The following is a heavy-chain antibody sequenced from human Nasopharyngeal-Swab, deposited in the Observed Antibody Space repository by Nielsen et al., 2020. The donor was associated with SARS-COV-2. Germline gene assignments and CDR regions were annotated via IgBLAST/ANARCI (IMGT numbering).Heavy chain of an antibody. J-gene: IGHJ3*02. CDR2: ISYDGSDK. CDR1: GLTFSSYA. CDR3: ASHSGSRAFDI. D-gene: IGHD1-26*01. V-gene: IGHV3-30*04. Sequence: GESLKISCAASGLTFSSYAMHWVRQTPGKGLEWVAVISYDGSDKKYADSVKGRSTISRDNSKNSLCLQMNSLRAEDTAVYYCASHSGSRAFDIWGRGTMVIVSS.